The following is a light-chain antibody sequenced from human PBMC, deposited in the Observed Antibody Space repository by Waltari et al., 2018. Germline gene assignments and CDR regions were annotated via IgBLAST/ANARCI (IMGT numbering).Light chain of an antibody. CDR2: DVR. V-gene: IGLV2-11*01. CDR3: CSYAGSYTLI. CDR1: SRDVGGYNY. J-gene: IGLJ2*01. Sequence: QSALTQPRPVSGSPGPSVTISCTGTSRDVGGYNYVSWYQQHPGKVPKLIIFDVRTRPSGVPNRFSGSKSGNTASLTISGLLAEDEADYYCCSYAGSYTLIFGGGTKMTVL.